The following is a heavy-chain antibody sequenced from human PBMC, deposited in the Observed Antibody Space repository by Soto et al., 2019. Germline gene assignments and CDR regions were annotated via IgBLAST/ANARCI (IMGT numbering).Heavy chain of an antibody. CDR3: IRDYGEAGSTAAFDI. J-gene: IGHJ3*02. CDR1: GFTFSTYT. D-gene: IGHD4-17*01. Sequence: EVQLLEFGGGLVQPGGSLRLSCAASGFTFSTYTMTWVRQAPGKGLEWVSSVGGSGDGTYYADSVKGRFTISRDNSKNTLYLQMSSLRGEDTAVYYCIRDYGEAGSTAAFDIWGQGTMVIVSS. V-gene: IGHV3-23*01. CDR2: VGGSGDGT.